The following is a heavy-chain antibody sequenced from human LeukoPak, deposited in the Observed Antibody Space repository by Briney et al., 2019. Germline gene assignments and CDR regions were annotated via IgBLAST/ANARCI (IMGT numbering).Heavy chain of an antibody. CDR1: GGSFSGYY. D-gene: IGHD5-24*01. CDR3: ARGRWLHLSFDY. V-gene: IGHV4-34*01. J-gene: IGHJ4*02. Sequence: PSETLSLTCAVYGGSFSGYYWSWIRQPPGKGLEWIGEINHSGSTNYNPSLKSRVTISVDTSKNQFSLKLSSVTAADTAVYYCARGRWLHLSFDYWGQGTLVTVSS. CDR2: INHSGST.